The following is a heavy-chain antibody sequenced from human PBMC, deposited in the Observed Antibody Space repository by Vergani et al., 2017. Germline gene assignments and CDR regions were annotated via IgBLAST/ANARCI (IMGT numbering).Heavy chain of an antibody. CDR3: AREGPRKNYDIWTGYYRADAFDI. D-gene: IGHD3-9*01. CDR2: IIPIFGTA. Sequence: QVQLVQSGAEVKKPGSSVKVSCKASGGTFSSYAISWVRQAPGQGLEWMGGIIPIFGTANYAQKFLGRVTITADESTSTANMKLSSLRSEDTAVYDCAREGPRKNYDIWTGYYRADAFDIWGQGTMVTVSS. CDR1: GGTFSSYA. V-gene: IGHV1-69*01. J-gene: IGHJ3*02.